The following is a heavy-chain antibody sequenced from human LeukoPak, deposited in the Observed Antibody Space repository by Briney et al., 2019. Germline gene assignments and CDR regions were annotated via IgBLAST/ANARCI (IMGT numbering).Heavy chain of an antibody. CDR2: ISSSSSYI. CDR1: GFTFSSYS. V-gene: IGHV3-21*01. CDR3: ARDPNYDFTHFDY. Sequence: PGGSLRLSCAASGFTFSSYSMNWVHQAPGKGLEWVSSISSSSSYIYYADSVKGRFTISRDNAKNSLYLQMNSLRAEDTAVYYCARDPNYDFTHFDYWGQGTLVTVSS. J-gene: IGHJ4*02. D-gene: IGHD3-3*01.